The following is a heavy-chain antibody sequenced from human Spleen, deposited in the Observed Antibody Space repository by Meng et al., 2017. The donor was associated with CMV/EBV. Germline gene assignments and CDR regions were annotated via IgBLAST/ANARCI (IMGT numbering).Heavy chain of an antibody. D-gene: IGHD6-13*01. CDR2: IYWDDDK. CDR3: AHESYSSSWDPFDY. CDR1: WFSLGTSGVG. J-gene: IGHJ4*02. Sequence: FAWFSLGTSGVGVSWLHPPPGKALEWLALIYWDDDKRCSPSLKSRLTITKDTSKNQVVLTMTNMDPVDTATYYCAHESYSSSWDPFDYWGQGTLVTVSS. V-gene: IGHV2-5*02.